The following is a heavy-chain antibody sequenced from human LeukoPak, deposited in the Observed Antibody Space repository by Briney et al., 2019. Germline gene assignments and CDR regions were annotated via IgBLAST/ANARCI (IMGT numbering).Heavy chain of an antibody. Sequence: PGGSLRLSCAASGFTFSSYSMNWVRQAPGKGLEWVSSISSSSSYIYYADSVKGRFTISRDNAKNSLYLQMNSLRAEDTAVYYCARDPPTYDFWSGYLPNFDYWGQGTLVTVSS. J-gene: IGHJ4*02. CDR2: ISSSSSYI. CDR3: ARDPPTYDFWSGYLPNFDY. V-gene: IGHV3-21*01. D-gene: IGHD3-3*01. CDR1: GFTFSSYS.